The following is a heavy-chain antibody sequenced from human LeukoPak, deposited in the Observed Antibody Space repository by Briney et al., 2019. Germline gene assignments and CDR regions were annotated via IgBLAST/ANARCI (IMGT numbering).Heavy chain of an antibody. CDR2: INRDGSVR. D-gene: IGHD5/OR15-5a*01. CDR3: ARDPGSSAFDS. J-gene: IGHJ4*02. CDR1: GFTFSSYW. V-gene: IGHV3-7*01. Sequence: GGSLRVSCAASGFTFSSYWMSWVRQTPEKGLEFVANINRDGSVRNYVDSVKGRFTISRDNAENSLHLQMNSLRADDTAVYYCARDPGSSAFDSWGQGTLVTVSS.